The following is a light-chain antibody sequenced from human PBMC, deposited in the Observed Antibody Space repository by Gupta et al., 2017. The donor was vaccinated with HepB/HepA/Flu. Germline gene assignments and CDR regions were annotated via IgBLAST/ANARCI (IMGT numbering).Light chain of an antibody. CDR1: QSVSSY. V-gene: IGKV3-11*01. Sequence: EMVFTHPPATLSLSPGERATLSCRASQSVSSYLAWYQQKPGQAPRLLIYDASNRATGIPARFSGSGSGTDFTLTISSLEPEDVAVYYCQQRNNWPRTFGEGTKVEIK. CDR3: QQRNNWPRT. CDR2: DAS. J-gene: IGKJ1*01.